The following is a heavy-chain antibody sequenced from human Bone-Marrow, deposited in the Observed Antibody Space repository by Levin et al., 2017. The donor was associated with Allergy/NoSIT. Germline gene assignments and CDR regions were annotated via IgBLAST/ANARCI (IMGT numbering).Heavy chain of an antibody. CDR3: ARDSCLSGYSGRLDHGGFDL. J-gene: IGHJ3*01. CDR2: ISSDGIYK. Sequence: SCAASGFTFNKYALHWVRQAPGKGLEWVAVISSDGIYKYYADSVRGRLTVSRDNPKNTLYLQMESLRPEEKAVYYCARDSCLSGYSGRLDHGGFDLWGQGTEVIVSS. CDR1: GFTFNKYA. D-gene: IGHD5-12*01. V-gene: IGHV3-30*04.